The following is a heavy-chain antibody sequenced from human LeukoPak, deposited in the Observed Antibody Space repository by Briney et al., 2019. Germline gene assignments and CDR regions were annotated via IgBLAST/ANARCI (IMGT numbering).Heavy chain of an antibody. D-gene: IGHD1-26*01. CDR2: IYTSGST. CDR1: GGSISYGSYY. CDR3: AREKWEYNNYFDH. J-gene: IGHJ4*02. V-gene: IGHV4-61*02. Sequence: NPSQTLSLTCTVSGGSISYGSYYWSWIRQPAGKGLEWIGRIYTSGSTNYNPSLKSRVTISVDTSKNRFSLKLSSVTAADTAVYYCAREKWEYNNYFDHWGQGTLVTVSS.